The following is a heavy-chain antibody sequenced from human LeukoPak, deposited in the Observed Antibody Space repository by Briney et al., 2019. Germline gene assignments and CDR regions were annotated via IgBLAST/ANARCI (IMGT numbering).Heavy chain of an antibody. CDR1: GGSISSYY. V-gene: IGHV4-59*01. J-gene: IGHJ4*02. Sequence: SETLSLTCTVSGGSISSYYWSWIRQPPGKGLEWIGYIYYSGSTNYNPSLKSRVTISVDTSKNQFSLKLSSVTAADTAVYYCARVGLEQWLVLDYWGQGTLVTVSS. CDR2: IYYSGST. CDR3: ARVGLEQWLVLDY. D-gene: IGHD6-19*01.